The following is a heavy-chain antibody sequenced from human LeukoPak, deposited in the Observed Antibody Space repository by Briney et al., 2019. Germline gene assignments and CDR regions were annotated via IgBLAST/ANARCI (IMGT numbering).Heavy chain of an antibody. CDR2: ISYDGSNK. Sequence: GGSLRLSCAASGFTFSSYAMHWVRQAPGKGLEWVAVISYDGSNKYYADSVKGRFTISRDNSKNTLYLQMNSLRAEDTAVYYCAREGATYWGQGTLVTVSS. V-gene: IGHV3-30*04. J-gene: IGHJ4*02. D-gene: IGHD4/OR15-4a*01. CDR1: GFTFSSYA. CDR3: AREGATY.